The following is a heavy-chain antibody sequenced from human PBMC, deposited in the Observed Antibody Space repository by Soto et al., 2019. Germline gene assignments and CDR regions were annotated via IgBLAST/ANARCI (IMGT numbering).Heavy chain of an antibody. J-gene: IGHJ6*01. D-gene: IGHD2-8*01. CDR2: MNPNNGNT. Sequence: SVKVSCKASGYTFTSYDINWVRQATGQGLEWMGWMNPNNGNTDYAQKFQGRVTMTRNTSITTAYMELSSLRSEDTAVYYCATGPRYSTNGVCYTTGGGSYYY. V-gene: IGHV1-8*01. CDR1: GYTFTSYD. CDR3: ATGPRYSTNGVCYTTGGGSYYY.